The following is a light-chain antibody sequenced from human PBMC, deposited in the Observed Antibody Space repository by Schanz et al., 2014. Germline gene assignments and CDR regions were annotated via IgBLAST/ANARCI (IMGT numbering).Light chain of an antibody. CDR2: EVS. CDR1: SSDVGGYNY. Sequence: QSVLTQPASVSGSPGQSITISCTGTSSDVGGYNYVSWYQQHPDKAPKVMIYEVSKRPSGVPDRFSGSKSGYTASLTISGLQVEDGADYYCSSYTNINTPQYVFGTGTKLTVL. J-gene: IGLJ1*01. V-gene: IGLV2-14*01. CDR3: SSYTNINTPQYV.